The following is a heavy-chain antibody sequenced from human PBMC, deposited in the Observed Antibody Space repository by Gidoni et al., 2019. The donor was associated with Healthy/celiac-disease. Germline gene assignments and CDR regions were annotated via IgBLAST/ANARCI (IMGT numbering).Heavy chain of an antibody. D-gene: IGHD6-13*01. CDR1: GFTFSSYA. CDR3: AKDSGADEIAAAAYWYFDL. V-gene: IGHV3-23*01. J-gene: IGHJ2*01. CDR2: ISGSGGST. Sequence: EVQLLESGGGLVQPGGSLRPSCAASGFTFSSYAMSWVRQAPGKGLEWVAAISGSGGSTYYADSVKGRFTISRDNSKNTLYLQINSLGAEDTAVYYCAKDSGADEIAAAAYWYFDLWGRGTLVTVSS.